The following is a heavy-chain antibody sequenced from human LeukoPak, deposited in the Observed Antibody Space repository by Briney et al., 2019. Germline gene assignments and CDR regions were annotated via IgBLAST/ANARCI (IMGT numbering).Heavy chain of an antibody. CDR3: ARGRVVPAFTYYYGMDV. Sequence: SETLSLTCTVSGGSISSGAYYWSWIRQHPGKGLEWIGYIFYSGNTYYNPSLKSRVTISVDTSKNQFSLKLSSVTAADTAVYYCARGRVVPAFTYYYGMDVWGQGTTVTVSS. D-gene: IGHD2-2*01. J-gene: IGHJ6*02. CDR1: GGSISSGAYY. CDR2: IFYSGNT. V-gene: IGHV4-31*03.